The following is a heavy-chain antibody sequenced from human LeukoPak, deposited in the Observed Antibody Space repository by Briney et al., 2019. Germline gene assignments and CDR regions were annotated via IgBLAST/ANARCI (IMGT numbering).Heavy chain of an antibody. D-gene: IGHD3-10*01. Sequence: PGRSLRLSCAASGFTFDDYAMHWVRQAPGKGLEWVSGISWNSGSIGYADSVKGRFTISRDSAKNPLYLQMNSLRAEDTALYYCAKGYGSGSYYSPDYWGQGTLVTVSS. V-gene: IGHV3-9*01. J-gene: IGHJ4*02. CDR1: GFTFDDYA. CDR2: ISWNSGSI. CDR3: AKGYGSGSYYSPDY.